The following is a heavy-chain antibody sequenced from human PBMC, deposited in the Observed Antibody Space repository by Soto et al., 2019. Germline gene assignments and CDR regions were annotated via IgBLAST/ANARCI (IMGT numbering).Heavy chain of an antibody. CDR3: ARDERSYGEPPFDY. J-gene: IGHJ4*02. Sequence: ASVKVSCKASGYTFIGHYIHWVRQAPEQGPEWMGEIGPESGATRYAQKFQDRVTMTRDTSMNTVYMQLSRLRSDDTAVYYCARDERSYGEPPFDYWGQGTLVTVSS. D-gene: IGHD3-16*01. CDR1: GYTFIGHY. CDR2: IGPESGAT. V-gene: IGHV1-2*02.